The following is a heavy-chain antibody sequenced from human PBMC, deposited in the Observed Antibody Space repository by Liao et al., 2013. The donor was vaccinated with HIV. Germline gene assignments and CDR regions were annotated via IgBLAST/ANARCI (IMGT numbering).Heavy chain of an antibody. Sequence: QVQLQESGPGLVKPSETLSLTCTVSGGSISSYYWSWIRQPAGKGLECIGRIYTSGSTNYNPSLKSGVSISVDTSKNQFSLKLSSVTAADTAVYYCARGSYYYFNYWGQGTLVTVSS. V-gene: IGHV4-4*07. CDR3: ARGSYYYFNY. CDR2: IYTSGST. J-gene: IGHJ4*02. CDR1: GGSISSYY. D-gene: IGHD3-10*01.